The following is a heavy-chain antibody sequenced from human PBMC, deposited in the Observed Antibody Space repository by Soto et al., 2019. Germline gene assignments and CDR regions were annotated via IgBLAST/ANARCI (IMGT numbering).Heavy chain of an antibody. V-gene: IGHV4-59*08. Sequence: PSETLSLTCTVSGGSISSYYWSWIRQPPGKGLEWIGYIYYSGSTNYNPSLKSRVTISVDTSKNQFSLKLSSVTAADTAVYYCARHGVGAASVNYWGQGTLVTVSS. CDR1: GGSISSYY. CDR2: IYYSGST. J-gene: IGHJ4*02. D-gene: IGHD1-26*01. CDR3: ARHGVGAASVNY.